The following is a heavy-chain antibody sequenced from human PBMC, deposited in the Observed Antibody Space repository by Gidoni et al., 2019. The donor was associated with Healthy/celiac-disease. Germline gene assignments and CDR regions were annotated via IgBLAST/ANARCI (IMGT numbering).Heavy chain of an antibody. CDR3: ARDHLRGSGSGRFDP. CDR1: GGSISRGGYY. CDR2: IYYSGST. V-gene: IGHV4-31*03. J-gene: IGHJ5*02. Sequence: QVQLQESGPGLVKPSQTLSLTCTVSGGSISRGGYYWSWIRQHPGKGLEWIGYIYYSGSTYYNPSLKSRVTISVDTSKNQFSLKLSSVTAADTAVYYCARDHLRGSGSGRFDPWGQGTLVTVSS. D-gene: IGHD3-10*01.